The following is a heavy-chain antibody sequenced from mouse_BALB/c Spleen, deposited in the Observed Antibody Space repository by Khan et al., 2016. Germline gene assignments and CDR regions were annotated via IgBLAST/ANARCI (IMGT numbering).Heavy chain of an antibody. V-gene: IGHV4-1*02. Sequence: EVQLQESGGGLVQPGGSLKLSCAASGFAFSRYWMSWVRQAPGKGQEWIGDINPDSSTITYTPSLKDNFIISREHAKNKMYLQMSKVRSEDTALYYCARAGYYRYLAYWGQGTLVTVSA. CDR2: INPDSSTI. J-gene: IGHJ3*01. CDR3: ARAGYYRYLAY. CDR1: GFAFSRYW. D-gene: IGHD2-14*01.